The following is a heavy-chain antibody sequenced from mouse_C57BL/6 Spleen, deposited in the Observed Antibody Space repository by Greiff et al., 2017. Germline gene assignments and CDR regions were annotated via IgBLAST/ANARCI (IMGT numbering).Heavy chain of an antibody. D-gene: IGHD2-4*01. J-gene: IGHJ2*01. CDR2: ILPGSGST. CDR3: ASRGYDYERSYFDY. Sequence: VKVVESGAELMKPGASVKLSCKATGYTFTGYWIEWVKQRPGHGLEWIGEILPGSGSTNYNEKFKGKATFTADTSSNTAYMQLSSLTTEDSAIYYCASRGYDYERSYFDYWGQGTTLTVSS. CDR1: GYTFTGYW. V-gene: IGHV1-9*01.